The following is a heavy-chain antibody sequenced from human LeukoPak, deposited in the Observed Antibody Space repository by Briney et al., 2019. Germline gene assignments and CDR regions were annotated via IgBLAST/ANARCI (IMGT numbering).Heavy chain of an antibody. Sequence: QSGGSLRLSCAASGFTLSSYWMSWVRQAPGKGLEWVANIKQDGSEKYYVDSVKGRFTISRDNAKNSLYLQMNSLRAEDTAVYYCARANYDFWSGYYHLGFDPWGQGTLVTVSS. D-gene: IGHD3-3*01. CDR3: ARANYDFWSGYYHLGFDP. V-gene: IGHV3-7*01. J-gene: IGHJ5*02. CDR2: IKQDGSEK. CDR1: GFTLSSYW.